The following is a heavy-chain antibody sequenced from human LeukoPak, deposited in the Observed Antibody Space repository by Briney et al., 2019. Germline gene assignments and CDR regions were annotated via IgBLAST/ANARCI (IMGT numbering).Heavy chain of an antibody. CDR3: ARDLEFFDY. V-gene: IGHV4-34*01. CDR1: GGSFGGYY. J-gene: IGHJ4*02. CDR2: IYHSGST. Sequence: SETLSLTCAVYGGSFGGYYWSWIRQPPGKGLEWIGYIYHSGSTYYNPSLKSRVTISVDRSNKQSSLKLNSVTAADTAVYYCARDLEFFDYWGQGTLVTVSS. D-gene: IGHD3-10*01.